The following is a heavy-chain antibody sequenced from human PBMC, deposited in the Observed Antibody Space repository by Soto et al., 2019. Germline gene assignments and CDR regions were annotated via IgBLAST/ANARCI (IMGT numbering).Heavy chain of an antibody. V-gene: IGHV3-30-3*01. CDR1: GFTFSSYA. D-gene: IGHD6-6*01. CDR3: ARDPSSSSLDFYY. J-gene: IGHJ4*02. Sequence: QVQLVESGGGVVQPGRSLRLSCAASGFTFSSYAMHWVRQAPGKGLEWVAVISYDGSNKYYADSVKGRFTISRDNSKNTLYLQMNSLRAEDRTVYYCARDPSSSSLDFYYWGQGTLVTVSS. CDR2: ISYDGSNK.